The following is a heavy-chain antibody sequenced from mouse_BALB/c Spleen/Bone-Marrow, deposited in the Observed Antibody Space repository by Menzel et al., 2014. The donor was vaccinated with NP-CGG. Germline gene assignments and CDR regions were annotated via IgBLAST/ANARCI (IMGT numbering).Heavy chain of an antibody. CDR2: IDPANGNT. CDR3: AFYYYGSSLFAY. V-gene: IGHV14-3*02. J-gene: IGHJ3*01. CDR1: GFNIXDTY. D-gene: IGHD1-1*01. Sequence: VQLQQSGAELVKPGASVKLSCTASGFNIXDTYMHWVKQRPEQGLEWIGGIDPANGNTKYDPKFQGKATITADTSSNTAYLQLSSLTSEDTAVYYCAFYYYGSSLFAYWGQRTLVTVSA.